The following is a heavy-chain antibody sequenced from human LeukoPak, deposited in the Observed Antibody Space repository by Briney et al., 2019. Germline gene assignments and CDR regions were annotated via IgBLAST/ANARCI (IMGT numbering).Heavy chain of an antibody. V-gene: IGHV1-2*02. CDR1: GYTFTGYY. Sequence: ASVKVSCKASGYTFTGYYMHWVRQAPGQGLEWMGWINPNSGGTNYAQKFQGRVTMTRDTSISTAYMELSRLRSDDTAVYYCARGGPITIFGVVKEGDYWGQGTLVTVSS. D-gene: IGHD3-3*01. J-gene: IGHJ4*02. CDR3: ARGGPITIFGVVKEGDY. CDR2: INPNSGGT.